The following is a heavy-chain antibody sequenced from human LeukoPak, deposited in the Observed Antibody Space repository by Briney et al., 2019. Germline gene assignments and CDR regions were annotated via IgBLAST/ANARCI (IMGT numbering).Heavy chain of an antibody. CDR2: INYRGNT. J-gene: IGHJ4*02. D-gene: IGHD3-10*01. CDR1: GGSISSSSYY. Sequence: PSETLSLTCTVSGGSISSSSYYWGWIRQPPGKGLDWIGIINYRGNTYYNPSLKSRVTISVDTSKNQFSLKLSSVTAADTAVYYCARRPAPGSGSYYIGGHFDYWGRGTLVTVSS. CDR3: ARRPAPGSGSYYIGGHFDY. V-gene: IGHV4-39*01.